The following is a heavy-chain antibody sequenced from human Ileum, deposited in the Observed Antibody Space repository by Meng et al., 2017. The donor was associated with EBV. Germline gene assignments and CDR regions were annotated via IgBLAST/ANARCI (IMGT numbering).Heavy chain of an antibody. CDR1: GFTVSSSY. CDR2: IYSDGRT. CDR3: ARWDARFDA. D-gene: IGHD1-26*01. V-gene: IGHV3-53*01. Sequence: EAHLVESGGGLIQPGGSLRLSCAASGFTVSSSYMSWVRQAPGKGLELVSVIYSDGRTYYADTVKGRFTISRDSSKSTLFLQMNSLRVEDTAVYYCARWDARFDAWGQGTLVTVSS. J-gene: IGHJ5*02.